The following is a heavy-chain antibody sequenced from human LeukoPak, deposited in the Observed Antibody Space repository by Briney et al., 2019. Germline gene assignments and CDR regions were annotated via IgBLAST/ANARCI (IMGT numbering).Heavy chain of an antibody. CDR3: AREERDGYNYYWYFDL. CDR2: IKTDGSNT. J-gene: IGHJ2*01. CDR1: GFTFSSYW. V-gene: IGHV3-74*01. D-gene: IGHD5-24*01. Sequence: GGSLRLSCAASGFTFSSYWMHWVRQAPGKGLVWVSRIKTDGSNTNYADSVKGRFTISRDNAKNSLYLQMNSLRAEDTAVYYCAREERDGYNYYWYFDLWGRGTLVTVSS.